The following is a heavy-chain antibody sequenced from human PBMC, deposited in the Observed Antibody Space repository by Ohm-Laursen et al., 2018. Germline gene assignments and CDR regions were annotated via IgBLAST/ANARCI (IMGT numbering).Heavy chain of an antibody. V-gene: IGHV3-11*01. J-gene: IGHJ5*02. D-gene: IGHD2-15*01. CDR3: ARNLGYCSGGGCYYFDP. CDR1: GFTFSDFY. Sequence: GSLRLSCAASGFTFSDFYMSWIQQAPGKGLEWISYITSSGDTLYYVDSVQGRFTISRDNAKNSLYLQMNSLRVEDTAVYYCARNLGYCSGGGCYYFDPWGQGTLVTVSS. CDR2: ITSSGDTL.